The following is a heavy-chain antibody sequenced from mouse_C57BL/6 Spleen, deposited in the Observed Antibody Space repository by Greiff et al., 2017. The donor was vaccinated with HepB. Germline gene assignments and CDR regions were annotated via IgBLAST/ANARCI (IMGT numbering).Heavy chain of an antibody. CDR3: ARLGTTVYAMDY. Sequence: EVKLQESGPVLVKPGASVKMSCKASGYTFTDYYMNWVKQSHGKSLEWIGVINPYNGGTSYNQKFKGKATLTVDKSSSTAYMELNSLTSEDSAVYYCARLGTTVYAMDYWGQGTSVTVSS. CDR2: INPYNGGT. D-gene: IGHD1-1*01. V-gene: IGHV1-19*01. CDR1: GYTFTDYY. J-gene: IGHJ4*01.